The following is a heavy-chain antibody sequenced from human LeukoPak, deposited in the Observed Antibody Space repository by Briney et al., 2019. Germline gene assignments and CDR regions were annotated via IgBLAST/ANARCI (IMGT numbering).Heavy chain of an antibody. CDR2: ISSSSSYI. D-gene: IGHD3-10*01. J-gene: IGHJ5*02. V-gene: IGHV3-21*01. CDR1: GFTFSSYS. CDR3: ARGNRAGGNWFDP. Sequence: PGGSLRLSCAASGFTFSSYSMNWVRQAPGKGLEWVSSISSSSSYIYYADSVKGRFTISRDNAKNSLYLQMNSLRAEDTAVYYCARGNRAGGNWFDPWGQGTLVTVSS.